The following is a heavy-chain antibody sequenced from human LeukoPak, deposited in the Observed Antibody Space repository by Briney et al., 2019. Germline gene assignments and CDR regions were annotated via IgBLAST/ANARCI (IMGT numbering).Heavy chain of an antibody. J-gene: IGHJ4*02. D-gene: IGHD3-22*01. CDR2: TNPNSGNT. CDR3: ARGLTYYYDSSGGFDY. Sequence: ASVKVSCKASGYTFTSYDINWVRQATGQGLEWMGWTNPNSGNTGYAQKFQGRVTMTRNTSISTAYMELSSLRSEDTAVYYCARGLTYYYDSSGGFDYWGQGTLVTVSS. CDR1: GYTFTSYD. V-gene: IGHV1-8*01.